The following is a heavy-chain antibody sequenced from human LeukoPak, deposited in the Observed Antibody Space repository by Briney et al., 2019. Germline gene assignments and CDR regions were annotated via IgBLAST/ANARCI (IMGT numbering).Heavy chain of an antibody. D-gene: IGHD3-9*01. CDR2: INPSGGST. CDR3: ARDGLIVLRYFDWFPESDYYYYMDV. Sequence: ASVTVSFKASGYTFTSYYMHWVRQAPGQGLEWMGIINPSGGSTSYAQKFQGRVTMTRDMSTSTVYMELSSLRSEDTAVYYCARDGLIVLRYFDWFPESDYYYYMDVWGKGTTVTVSS. V-gene: IGHV1-46*01. CDR1: GYTFTSYY. J-gene: IGHJ6*03.